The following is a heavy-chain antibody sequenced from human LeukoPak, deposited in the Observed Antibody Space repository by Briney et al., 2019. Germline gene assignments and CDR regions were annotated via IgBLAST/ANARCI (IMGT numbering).Heavy chain of an antibody. J-gene: IGHJ2*01. D-gene: IGHD7-27*01. Sequence: GGSLRLSCAASGLTFSSYGMHWVRQAPGKGLEWVAVIWYDGSNKYYADSVKGRFTISRDSSKNTLYLQMNSLRAEDTAVYYCARGLGLWYLDLWGRGTLVTVSS. V-gene: IGHV3-33*01. CDR1: GLTFSSYG. CDR2: IWYDGSNK. CDR3: ARGLGLWYLDL.